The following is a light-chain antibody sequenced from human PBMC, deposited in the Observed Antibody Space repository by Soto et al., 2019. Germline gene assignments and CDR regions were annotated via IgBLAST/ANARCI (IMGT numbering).Light chain of an antibody. J-gene: IGKJ2*01. CDR1: QSISSY. Sequence: DIQMTQSPSSLSASVGDRVTITCRASQSISSYLHWYQQKPGKAPKLLIYAASSLQSGVPSRFSGSGSGTDFTLTISSLQPEDFATYYCQQTYSTPYTFGQGTKQEIK. CDR3: QQTYSTPYT. V-gene: IGKV1-39*01. CDR2: AAS.